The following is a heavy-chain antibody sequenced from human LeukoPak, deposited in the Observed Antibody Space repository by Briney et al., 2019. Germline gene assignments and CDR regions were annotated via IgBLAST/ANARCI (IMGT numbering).Heavy chain of an antibody. Sequence: GGSLRLSFTPSGLTFSRAWMTWFRQAPGKGLEWVANIREDGTEKNYVDSVKGRFTISRDNAKNSLFLQMSNLRDDDTAIYYCARHVGISFWGQGTLVTVSS. V-gene: IGHV3-7*01. CDR3: ARHVGISF. CDR2: IREDGTEK. CDR1: GLTFSRAW. D-gene: IGHD7-27*01. J-gene: IGHJ4*02.